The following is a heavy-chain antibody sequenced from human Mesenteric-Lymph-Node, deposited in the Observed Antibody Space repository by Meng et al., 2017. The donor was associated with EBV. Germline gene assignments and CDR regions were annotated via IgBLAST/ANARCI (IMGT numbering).Heavy chain of an antibody. CDR2: IYSTRST. J-gene: IGHJ5*02. CDR1: VSTVSSRHYY. V-gene: IGHV4-61*01. CDR3: ARIVVPAATNNWFDP. Sequence: ESPTGPLQPTTTLSLPATVSVSTVSSRHYYTSWIRTAPRNRRECTGYIYSTRSTNYTPSPKRRVTITLDTSKNHFSLKLSSVTAADTAVYYCARIVVPAATNNWFDPWGQGTLVTVSS. D-gene: IGHD2-2*01.